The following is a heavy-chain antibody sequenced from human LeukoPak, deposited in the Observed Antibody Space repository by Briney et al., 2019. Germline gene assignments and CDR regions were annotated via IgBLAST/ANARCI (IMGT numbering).Heavy chain of an antibody. CDR1: GGSFSGYY. D-gene: IGHD2-15*01. V-gene: IGHV4-34*01. CDR3: ARGPPRDMTPYYFDY. Sequence: SETLSLTCAVYGGSFSGYYWSWIRQPPGKGLEWIGEINHSGSTNYNPSLKSRVTISVDTSKNQFSLKLSSVTAVDTAVYYCARGPPRDMTPYYFDYWGQGTLVTVSS. CDR2: INHSGST. J-gene: IGHJ4*02.